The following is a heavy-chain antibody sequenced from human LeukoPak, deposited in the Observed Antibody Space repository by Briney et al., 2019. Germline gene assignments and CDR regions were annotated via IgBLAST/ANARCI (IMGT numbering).Heavy chain of an antibody. CDR2: IYYSGST. Sequence: PSETLSLTCTVSGGSISSSGYYWGWIRQPPGKGLEWIGSIYYSGSTYYNPSLKSRVTISVDTSKNQFSLKLSSVTAADTAVYYCARSTLGSSGRYYYYYMDVWGKGTTVTVSS. J-gene: IGHJ6*03. V-gene: IGHV4-39*07. D-gene: IGHD1-26*01. CDR1: GGSISSSGYY. CDR3: ARSTLGSSGRYYYYYMDV.